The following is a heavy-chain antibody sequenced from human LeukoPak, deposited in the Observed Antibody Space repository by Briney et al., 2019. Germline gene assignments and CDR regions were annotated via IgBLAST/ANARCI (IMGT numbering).Heavy chain of an antibody. V-gene: IGHV4-59*11. CDR2: IYYSGST. Sequence: SETLSLTCTVSGGSISSHYWSWIRQPPGKGLEWIGYIYYSGSTNYNPSLKSRVTISVDTSKNQFSLKLSSVTAADTAVYHCARELIHDSSGPKFDYWGQGTLVTVSS. J-gene: IGHJ4*02. D-gene: IGHD3-22*01. CDR1: GGSISSHY. CDR3: ARELIHDSSGPKFDY.